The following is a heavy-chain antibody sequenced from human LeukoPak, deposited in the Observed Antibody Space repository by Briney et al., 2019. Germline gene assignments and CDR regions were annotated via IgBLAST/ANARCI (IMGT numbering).Heavy chain of an antibody. CDR1: GYTLTELS. V-gene: IGHV1-24*01. Sequence: ASVKVSCKVSGYTLTELSMHWVRQAPGKGLEWMGGFDPEDGETIYAQKFQGRVTMTEDTSTDTAYMELSSLRSEDTAVYYCATYLFSRVVPIYWGQGTLVTVSS. CDR3: ATYLFSRVVPIY. J-gene: IGHJ4*02. CDR2: FDPEDGET. D-gene: IGHD5-12*01.